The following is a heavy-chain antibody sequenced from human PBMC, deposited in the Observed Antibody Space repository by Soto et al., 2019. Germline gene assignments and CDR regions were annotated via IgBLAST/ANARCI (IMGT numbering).Heavy chain of an antibody. CDR1: GFIFSPYT. CDR2: ISYDGSDK. J-gene: IGHJ4*02. CDR3: ARGGGFCGADCYKGGIDY. V-gene: IGHV3-30-3*01. D-gene: IGHD2-21*02. Sequence: VRLVESGGGSVQPGGSLRLSCVASGFIFSPYTMHWVRQTPGKGLEWVAVISYDGSDKYYADSVRGRFTISRDNSKNTLFLQMNSLRAEDTALYYCARGGGFCGADCYKGGIDYWGQGTLVTVSS.